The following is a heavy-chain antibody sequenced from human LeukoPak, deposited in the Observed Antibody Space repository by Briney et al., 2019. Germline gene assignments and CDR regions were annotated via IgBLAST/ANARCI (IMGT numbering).Heavy chain of an antibody. CDR2: ISSSSSYI. CDR3: ARATDGDYVPY. CDR1: GFTFSSYS. Sequence: GGSLRLSCAASGFTFSSYSMNWVRQAPGKGLEWVSSISSSSSYINYADSVKGRFTISRDNARNSLYLQMNSLRAEDTAVYYCARATDGDYVPYWGQGTLVTVSS. V-gene: IGHV3-21*01. J-gene: IGHJ4*02. D-gene: IGHD4-17*01.